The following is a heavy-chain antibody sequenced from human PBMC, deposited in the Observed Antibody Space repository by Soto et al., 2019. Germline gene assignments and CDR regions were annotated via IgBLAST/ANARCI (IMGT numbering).Heavy chain of an antibody. J-gene: IGHJ4*02. D-gene: IGHD3-10*01. V-gene: IGHV4-31*03. CDR2: IYYSGST. Sequence: QVQLQESGPGLVKPSQTLSLTCTVSGGSISSGGYYWSWIRQHPGKGLEWIGYIYYSGSTYYNPFLKSRVNISVNTSKNQFSLKLSSVTAADTAVYYCARATHYYGSDRFDYWGQGTLVTVSS. CDR1: GGSISSGGYY. CDR3: ARATHYYGSDRFDY.